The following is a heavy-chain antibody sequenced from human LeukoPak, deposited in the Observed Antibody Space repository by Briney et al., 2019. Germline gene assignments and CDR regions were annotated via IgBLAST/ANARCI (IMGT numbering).Heavy chain of an antibody. CDR3: ARGQDFDY. Sequence: SETLSLTCTVSGDSISSYYWSWIRQPPGKGLEYIGYISYSGSTNYNPSLKSRVTISVDTSKNQFSLKLSSVTAADTAVYYCARGQDFDYWGQGTLVTVSS. J-gene: IGHJ4*02. V-gene: IGHV4-59*12. CDR1: GDSISSYY. CDR2: ISYSGST.